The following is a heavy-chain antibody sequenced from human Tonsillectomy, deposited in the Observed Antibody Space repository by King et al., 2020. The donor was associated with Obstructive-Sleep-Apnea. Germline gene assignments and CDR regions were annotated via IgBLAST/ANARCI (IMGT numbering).Heavy chain of an antibody. D-gene: IGHD3-22*01. J-gene: IGHJ3*02. CDR1: GGSISSGDYY. CDR2: ISYRGST. V-gene: IGHV4-31*03. CDR3: ARDIDNSGNGHFDI. Sequence: PLQESGPGVVKPSQTLSLTCTVSGGSISSGDYYWRWIRQHPGKGLEWVGYISYRGSTYYNPSLKSRVTISVDTSKNQFSLNLSSVTAADTAVYYCARDIDNSGNGHFDIWGQGTMVTVSS.